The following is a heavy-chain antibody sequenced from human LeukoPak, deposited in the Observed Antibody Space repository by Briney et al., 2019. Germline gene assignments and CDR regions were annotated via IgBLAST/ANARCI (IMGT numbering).Heavy chain of an antibody. CDR3: GSLTRPQQLPYFVH. Sequence: SETLSLTCAISGGSISDTNRWSWVRQPPGKGLEWIGEIYHSGGTNYNPSLESRVTISLDKSKTQLSLRRSSVTAADTAMYYWGSLTRPQQLPYFVHWGQGTLVTVSS. CDR1: GGSISDTNR. D-gene: IGHD1-1*01. J-gene: IGHJ4*02. V-gene: IGHV4-4*02. CDR2: IYHSGGT.